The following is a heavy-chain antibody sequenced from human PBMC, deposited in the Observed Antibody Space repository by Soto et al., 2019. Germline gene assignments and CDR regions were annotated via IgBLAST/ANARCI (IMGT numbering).Heavy chain of an antibody. CDR2: ISSSSSTI. J-gene: IGHJ4*02. CDR3: ARGGGCSGGSCNFDY. V-gene: IGHV3-48*01. CDR1: GFTFSSYS. Sequence: EVQLVESGGGLVQPGGSLRLSCAASGFTFSSYSMNWVRQAPGKGLEWVSYISSSSSTIYYADSVKGRFTISRDNAKTSLYLQMTSLRAEDTAVYYCARGGGCSGGSCNFDYWGQGTLVTVSS. D-gene: IGHD2-15*01.